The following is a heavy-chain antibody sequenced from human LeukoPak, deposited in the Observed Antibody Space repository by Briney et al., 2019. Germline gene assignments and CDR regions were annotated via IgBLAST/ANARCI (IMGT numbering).Heavy chain of an antibody. D-gene: IGHD3-10*01. CDR3: ARHLGRLRGVNP. V-gene: IGHV4-34*01. CDR1: GGSFSGYY. Sequence: PSETLSLTCAVYGGSFSGYYWSWIRQPPGKGLEWIGEINHSGSTNYNPSLKSRVTISVDTSKNQFSLKLSSVTAADTAVYYCARHLGRLRGVNPWGQGTLVTVSS. CDR2: INHSGST. J-gene: IGHJ5*02.